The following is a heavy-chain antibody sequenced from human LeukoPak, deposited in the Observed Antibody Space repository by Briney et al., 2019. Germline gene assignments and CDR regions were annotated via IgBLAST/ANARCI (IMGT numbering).Heavy chain of an antibody. CDR1: GGSISSGGYY. CDR2: IYYSGST. CDR3: ASVAAKGYYYGMDV. J-gene: IGHJ6*02. D-gene: IGHD2-15*01. Sequence: PSQTLSLTCTVSGGSISSGGYYWSWIRQHPGKGLEWIGYIYYSGSTYYNPSLKSRVTISVDTSKNQFSLKLGSVTAADTAVYYCASVAAKGYYYGMDVWGQGTTVTVSS. V-gene: IGHV4-31*03.